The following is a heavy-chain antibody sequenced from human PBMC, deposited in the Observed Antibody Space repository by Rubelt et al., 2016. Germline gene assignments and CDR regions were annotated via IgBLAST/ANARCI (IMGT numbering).Heavy chain of an antibody. V-gene: IGHV4-34*01. D-gene: IGHD2-15*01. CDR1: GFTFSSFA. Sequence: VQLVESGGGLVQTGGSLRLSCAASGFTFSSFAMSWVRQAPGKGLAWIGEINHSGSTNYNPSLKSRIPISVDTSKNKFSLKLISVTAAETAGDYCPSRTSRYCSGGSCYRVYFQHWGQGTLVTVSS. CDR3: PSRTSRYCSGGSCYRVYFQH. J-gene: IGHJ1*01. CDR2: INHSGST.